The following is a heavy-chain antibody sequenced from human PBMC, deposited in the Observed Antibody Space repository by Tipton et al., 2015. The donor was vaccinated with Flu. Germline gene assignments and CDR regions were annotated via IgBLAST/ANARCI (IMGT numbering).Heavy chain of an antibody. V-gene: IGHV4-39*07. CDR1: GGSISSSSYF. D-gene: IGHD3/OR15-3a*01. CDR2: IYSSGST. CDR3: ARDWTIAAASGWFDP. J-gene: IGHJ5*02. Sequence: TLSLTCTVSGGSISSSSYFWGWIRQPPGKGLEWIGSIYSSGSTSYNPSLKSRVTMSVDTSNNQFSLRLSSVTAADTAVYYCARDWTIAAASGWFDPWGQGTLVTVSS.